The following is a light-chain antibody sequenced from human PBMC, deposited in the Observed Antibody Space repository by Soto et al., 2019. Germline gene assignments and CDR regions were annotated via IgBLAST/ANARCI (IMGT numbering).Light chain of an antibody. CDR3: CSYAGTNNVV. V-gene: IGLV2-8*01. CDR2: EVN. CDR1: SSDVGGYNY. Sequence: QSVLTQPPSASGFPGQSVTISCTGTSSDVGGYNYVSWSQQHPGKAPKLMIFEVNERPSGVPDRFSGSKSGNTASLTVSGLQADDEAVYYRCSYAGTNNVVFGGGTKLTVL. J-gene: IGLJ2*01.